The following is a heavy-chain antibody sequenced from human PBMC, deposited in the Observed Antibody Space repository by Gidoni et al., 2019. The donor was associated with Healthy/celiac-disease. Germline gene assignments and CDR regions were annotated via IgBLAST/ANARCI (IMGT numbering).Heavy chain of an antibody. V-gene: IGHV4-59*01. CDR2: IYYSGST. CDR1: GGSISSYY. J-gene: IGHJ5*02. Sequence: QVQLQESGPGLVKPSETLSLTCTVSGGSISSYYWSWIRQPPGKGLEWIGYIYYSGSTNYNPSLKSRVTISVDTSKNQFSLKLSSVTAADTAVYYCAREGGGVVVTKRNRWFDPWGQGTLVTVSS. D-gene: IGHD3-22*01. CDR3: AREGGGVVVTKRNRWFDP.